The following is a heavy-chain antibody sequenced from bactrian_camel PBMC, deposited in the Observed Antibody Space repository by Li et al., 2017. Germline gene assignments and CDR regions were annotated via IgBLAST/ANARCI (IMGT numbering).Heavy chain of an antibody. J-gene: IGHJ4*01. D-gene: IGHD1*01. Sequence: HVQLVESGGGSVEAGGSLRLSCLVSGSTDGANVCMGWFRQSPGKEREGVASFSWYGGSGYAESVKGRFTISKDNVKNTVYLQMNSLKPEDTGMYYCAAAAYLYCIGSESQGGERINWHYWGQGTQVTVS. CDR1: GSTDGANV. CDR2: FSWYGGS. V-gene: IGHV3S53*01. CDR3: AAAAYLYCIGSESQGGERINWHY.